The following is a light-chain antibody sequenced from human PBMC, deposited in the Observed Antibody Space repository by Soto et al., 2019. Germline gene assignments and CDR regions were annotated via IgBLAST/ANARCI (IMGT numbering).Light chain of an antibody. V-gene: IGKV1-39*01. J-gene: IGKJ2*01. CDR2: AAS. CDR1: QSISNY. Sequence: DIQMTQSPSSLSASVGDRVTITCRASQSISNYLNWYQQKPGKAPKLLIYAASSLQSGVPSRFSGSGTGTNFTLTISSLQHDDFSTYYCQQSYSTPRTFGQWTNLESK. CDR3: QQSYSTPRT.